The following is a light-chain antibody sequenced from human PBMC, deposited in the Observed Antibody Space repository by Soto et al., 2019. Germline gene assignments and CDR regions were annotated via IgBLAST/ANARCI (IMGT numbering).Light chain of an antibody. V-gene: IGKV3-15*01. CDR2: GAY. J-gene: IGKJ2*01. CDR3: QQHNNWPPYT. CDR1: QSVSSN. Sequence: EIVMTQSTATLSVSPGERATLSCRAIQSVSSNLAWYQQKPGQAPRLLSYGAYTRDNGVPARFSGSGSGTEFTLTISSLQSEDSAVYYCQQHNNWPPYTFGQGTKLGIK.